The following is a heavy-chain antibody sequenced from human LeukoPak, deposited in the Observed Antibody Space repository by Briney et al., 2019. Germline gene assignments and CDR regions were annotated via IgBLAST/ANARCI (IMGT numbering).Heavy chain of an antibody. J-gene: IGHJ6*03. CDR2: IYYSGST. CDR1: GGSISNYY. D-gene: IGHD6-6*01. V-gene: IGHV4-59*01. Sequence: SETLSLTCTVSGGSISNYYWGWIQQPPGKGLEWIGYIYYSGSTKYNPSLKSRVTISVDTSKNQFSLRLSSVTAADTAVYYCARDWGVSARPGYMDVWGKGTTVTVSS. CDR3: ARDWGVSARPGYMDV.